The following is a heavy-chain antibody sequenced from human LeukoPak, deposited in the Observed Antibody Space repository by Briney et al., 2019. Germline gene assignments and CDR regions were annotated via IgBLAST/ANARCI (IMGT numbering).Heavy chain of an antibody. J-gene: IGHJ4*02. CDR1: GFTFGDYA. CDR3: TRDYGTSSSVYYFDH. CDR2: IRSKTYGGTT. V-gene: IGHV3-49*04. D-gene: IGHD6-6*01. Sequence: GGSLRLSCTASGFTFGDYAMNWVRRAPGKGLEWVGFIRSKTYGGTTEYAASVKGRFTISRDDSKSIAYLQMNSLKTEDTAVYYCTRDYGTSSSVYYFDHWGQGILVTVSS.